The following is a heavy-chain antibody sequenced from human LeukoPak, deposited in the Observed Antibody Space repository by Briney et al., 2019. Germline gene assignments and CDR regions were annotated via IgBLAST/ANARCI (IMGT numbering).Heavy chain of an antibody. J-gene: IGHJ4*02. Sequence: SKTLSLTCTVSGGSISSYYWSWIRQPPGKGLEWIGYIYYSGSTNYNPSLKSRVTISVDTSKNQFSLKLSSVTAADTAVYYCATLSKYCSSTSCPPSAGWGQGTLVTVSS. CDR3: ATLSKYCSSTSCPPSAG. CDR1: GGSISSYY. V-gene: IGHV4-59*08. D-gene: IGHD2-2*01. CDR2: IYYSGST.